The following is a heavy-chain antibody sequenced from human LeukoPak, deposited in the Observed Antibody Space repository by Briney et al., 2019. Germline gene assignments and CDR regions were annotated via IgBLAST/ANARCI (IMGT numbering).Heavy chain of an antibody. CDR3: ARTLCSGATCYADFDY. J-gene: IGHJ4*02. Sequence: VSVKVPCKASGYTFTGYYMHWVRQAPGQGLEWMGWIYPNSGVTNYAQRFQGRVTMTSDTSVRTAYMDLSSLRSDDTAVYYCARTLCSGATCYADFDYWGQGTLVTVSS. V-gene: IGHV1-2*02. D-gene: IGHD2-2*01. CDR2: IYPNSGVT. CDR1: GYTFTGYY.